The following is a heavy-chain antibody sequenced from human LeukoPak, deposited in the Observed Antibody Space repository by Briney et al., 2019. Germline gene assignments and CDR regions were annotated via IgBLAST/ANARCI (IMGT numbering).Heavy chain of an antibody. J-gene: IGHJ4*02. Sequence: GGSLRPSCAASGFTFSSYSMNWVRQAPGKGLEWVSSISSSSSYIYYADSVKGRFTISRDNAKNSLYLQMNSLRAEDTAVYYCAREIEDSSGYFRDYWGQGTLVTVSS. CDR2: ISSSSSYI. CDR3: AREIEDSSGYFRDY. D-gene: IGHD3-22*01. CDR1: GFTFSSYS. V-gene: IGHV3-21*01.